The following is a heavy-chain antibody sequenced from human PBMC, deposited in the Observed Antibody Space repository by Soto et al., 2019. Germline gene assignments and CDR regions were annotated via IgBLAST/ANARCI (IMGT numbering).Heavy chain of an antibody. CDR2: ISHRGTA. CDR1: GGSISSGAYY. Sequence: PSETLSLTCTVSGGSISSGAYYWGWIRQHPGKGLEWIGYISHRGTAYYTPSLKSRVSLSVDPSKSQFSLNVTSLTAADTAVYYCARVSATGTRWLDPWGPGTLVTVS. D-gene: IGHD6-13*01. J-gene: IGHJ5*02. CDR3: ARVSATGTRWLDP. V-gene: IGHV4-31*03.